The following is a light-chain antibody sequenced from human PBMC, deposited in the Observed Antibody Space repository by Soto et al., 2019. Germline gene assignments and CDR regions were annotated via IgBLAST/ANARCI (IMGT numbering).Light chain of an antibody. CDR1: NIGSKS. CDR3: QVWDSSSDHVV. CDR2: YDN. Sequence: SYELTQPPSVSVAPGKTARITCGGNNIGSKSVHWYQQKPGQAPVLVIYYDNDRPSGIPERFSGSNSGNTATLTISRVEAGDEADYYCQVWDSSSDHVVFGGGTKLT. J-gene: IGLJ2*01. V-gene: IGLV3-21*04.